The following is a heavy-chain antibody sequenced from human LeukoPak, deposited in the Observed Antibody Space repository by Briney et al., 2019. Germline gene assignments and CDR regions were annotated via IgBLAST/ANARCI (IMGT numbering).Heavy chain of an antibody. Sequence: ASVKVSCKVSGYTLTELSMHWVRQAPGKGLEWMGGFDPEDGETIYAQKFQGRVTMTEDTSTDTAYMELSSLRSEDTAVYYCATLSPIYYYYYYMDVWGKGTTVTVSS. CDR1: GYTLTELS. CDR3: ATLSPIYYYYYYMDV. CDR2: FDPEDGET. V-gene: IGHV1-24*01. J-gene: IGHJ6*03.